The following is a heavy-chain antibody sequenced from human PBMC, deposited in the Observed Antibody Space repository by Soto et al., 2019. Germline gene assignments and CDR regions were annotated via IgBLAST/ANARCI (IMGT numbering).Heavy chain of an antibody. CDR1: GGSISSYY. J-gene: IGHJ4*02. D-gene: IGHD2-15*01. CDR3: ARSLRAVLDY. V-gene: IGHV4-59*01. CDR2: IYYSGST. Sequence: SETLSLTCTVSGGSISSYYWSWIRQPPGKGLEWIGYIYYSGSTNYNPSLKSRVTISVDTSKNQFSLKLSSVTAADTAVYYCARSLRAVLDYWGQGTLVTVSS.